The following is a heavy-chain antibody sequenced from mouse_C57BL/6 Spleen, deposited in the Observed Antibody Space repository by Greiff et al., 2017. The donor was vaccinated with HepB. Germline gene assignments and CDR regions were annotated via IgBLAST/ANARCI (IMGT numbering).Heavy chain of an antibody. D-gene: IGHD2-4*01. V-gene: IGHV1-82*01. CDR1: GYAFSSSW. CDR2: IYPGDGDT. J-gene: IGHJ4*01. CDR3: ARDDYDHAMDY. Sequence: QVQLKESGPELVKPGASVKISCKASGYAFSSSWMNWVKQRPGKGLEWIGRIYPGDGDTNYNGKFKGKATLTADKSSSTAYMQLSSLTSEDSAVYFCARDDYDHAMDYWGQGTSVTVSS.